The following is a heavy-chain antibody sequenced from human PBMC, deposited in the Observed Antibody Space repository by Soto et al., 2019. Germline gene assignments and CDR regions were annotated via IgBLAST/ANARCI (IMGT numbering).Heavy chain of an antibody. Sequence: EVQLVESGGGSVQPGGSLRLSCAASGFTLSSYWMHWVRQAPGKGLVWVSRIQSDGSSTNYADSEKGRFTISRDNAKNTLYLQMDSLRVEDTAVYYCAREKAVAGTTFDYWGQGTLVTVSS. CDR3: AREKAVAGTTFDY. D-gene: IGHD6-19*01. J-gene: IGHJ4*02. V-gene: IGHV3-74*01. CDR1: GFTLSSYW. CDR2: IQSDGSST.